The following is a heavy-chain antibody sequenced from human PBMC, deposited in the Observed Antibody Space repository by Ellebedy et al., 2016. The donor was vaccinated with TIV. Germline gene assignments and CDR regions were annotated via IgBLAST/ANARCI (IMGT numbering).Heavy chain of an antibody. CDR2: ISGSGGST. CDR1: GFTFSSYA. CDR3: AKGQTDYFDY. J-gene: IGHJ4*02. Sequence: GESLKISXAASGFTFSSYAMSWVRQAPGKGLEWVSAISGSGGSTYYADSVKGRFTISRDNSKNTLYLQMNSLRAEDTAVYYCAKGQTDYFDYWGQGTLVTVSS. V-gene: IGHV3-23*01.